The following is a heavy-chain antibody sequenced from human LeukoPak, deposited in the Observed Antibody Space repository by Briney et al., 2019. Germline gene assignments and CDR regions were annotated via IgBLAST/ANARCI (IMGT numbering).Heavy chain of an antibody. D-gene: IGHD2-15*01. J-gene: IGHJ4*02. CDR2: IRYDGSNK. Sequence: QSGGSLRLSCAASGFTFSSYGMHWVRQAPGKGLEWVAFIRYDGSNKYYADSVKGRFTISRDNSKNTLYLQMNSLRAEDTALYYCLPEYTKSLVVDYWGQGTLVTVSS. CDR3: LPEYTKSLVVDY. V-gene: IGHV3-30*02. CDR1: GFTFSSYG.